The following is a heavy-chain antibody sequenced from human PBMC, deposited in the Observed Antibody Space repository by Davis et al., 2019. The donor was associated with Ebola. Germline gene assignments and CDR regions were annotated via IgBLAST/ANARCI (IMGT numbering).Heavy chain of an antibody. CDR3: ARARYSYRRRDGMDV. CDR1: GFTFSSYA. Sequence: GESLKISCAASGFTFSSYAMSWVRQAPGKGLEWVAVIWYDGSNKYYADSVKGRFTISRDNSKNTLYLQMNSLRAEDTAVYYCARARYSYRRRDGMDVWGQGTTVTVSS. CDR2: IWYDGSNK. D-gene: IGHD5-18*01. V-gene: IGHV3-33*08. J-gene: IGHJ6*02.